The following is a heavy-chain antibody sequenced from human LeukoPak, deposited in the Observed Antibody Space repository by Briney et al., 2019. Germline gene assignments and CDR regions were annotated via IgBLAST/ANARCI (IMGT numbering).Heavy chain of an antibody. CDR2: IKSKTDGGTT. V-gene: IGHV3-15*01. J-gene: IGHJ4*02. CDR1: GFTFSDAW. CDR3: TTRGGSFSIFDY. D-gene: IGHD1-26*01. Sequence: NTGGSLRLSCAASGFTFSDAWMSWVRQAPGKGLEWVGRIKSKTDGGTTDYAAPVKGRFTISRDDSKNTLYLQMNSLKTEDTAVYYCTTRGGSFSIFDYWGQGTLVTVSS.